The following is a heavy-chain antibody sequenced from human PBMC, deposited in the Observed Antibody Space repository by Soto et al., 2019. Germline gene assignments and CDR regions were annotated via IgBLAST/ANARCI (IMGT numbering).Heavy chain of an antibody. Sequence: ASVKVSCKASGYTFTGYYMHWVRQAPGQGLEWMGWINPNSGGANYAQKFQGRVTMTRDTSISTAYMELSRLRSDDTVVYYCAVLYSSSARGYYFDYWGQGTLVTVSS. CDR3: AVLYSSSARGYYFDY. CDR1: GYTFTGYY. J-gene: IGHJ4*02. D-gene: IGHD6-6*01. CDR2: INPNSGGA. V-gene: IGHV1-2*02.